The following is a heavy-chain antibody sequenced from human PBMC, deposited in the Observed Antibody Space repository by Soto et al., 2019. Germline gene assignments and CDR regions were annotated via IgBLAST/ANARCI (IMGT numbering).Heavy chain of an antibody. Sequence: VASVKVSCKASGYNFTSYGISWVRQAPGQGLEWMGWISTHNDRTKYARRFQDRVTMTTETPTSTVYMELGSLRSDDTAVYYCARDLYYSSGRYFDHDAFDIWGQGTVVTVSS. CDR2: ISTHNDRT. V-gene: IGHV1-18*01. J-gene: IGHJ3*02. D-gene: IGHD6-19*01. CDR3: ARDLYYSSGRYFDHDAFDI. CDR1: GYNFTSYG.